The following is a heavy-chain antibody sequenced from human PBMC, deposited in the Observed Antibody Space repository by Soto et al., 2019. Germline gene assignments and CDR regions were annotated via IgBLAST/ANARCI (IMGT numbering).Heavy chain of an antibody. CDR2: INPNSGGT. Sequence: ASVKVSCKASGYTFTGYYMHWVRQAPGQGLEWMGWINPNSGGTNYAQKFQGWVTMTRDTSISTAYMELSRLRSDDTAVYYCARGYCSGGSCFPGMGYYYYYYMDVCGKGTTVTVSS. CDR3: ARGYCSGGSCFPGMGYYYYYYMDV. J-gene: IGHJ6*03. CDR1: GYTFTGYY. V-gene: IGHV1-2*04. D-gene: IGHD2-15*01.